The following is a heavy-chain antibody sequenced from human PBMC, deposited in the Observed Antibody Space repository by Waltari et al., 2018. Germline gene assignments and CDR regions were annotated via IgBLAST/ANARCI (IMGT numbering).Heavy chain of an antibody. V-gene: IGHV4-34*01. CDR1: NGSFSDYF. J-gene: IGHJ6*02. CDR3: SRGPRITFQTGGWHSPQYHGLDV. D-gene: IGHD6-19*01. Sequence: QVQLQQWGAGVLKPSETLSLSCAVHNGSFSDYFWAWIRQPPGRGLEWIGEINDSAGTNYSRTLKGRVTISLDTSRNQFSLKLQSVTVADTALYFCSRGPRITFQTGGWHSPQYHGLDVWGQGTMVVVSS. CDR2: INDSAGT.